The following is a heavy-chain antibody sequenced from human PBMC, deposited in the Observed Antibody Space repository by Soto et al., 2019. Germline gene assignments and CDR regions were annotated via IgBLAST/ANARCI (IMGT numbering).Heavy chain of an antibody. V-gene: IGHV4-59*08. CDR3: ARHTEVQLERRAGNVNWFDP. CDR2: IYYSGST. Sequence: QVQLQESGPGLVKPSETLSLTCTVSGGSISSYYWSWIRQPPGKGLEWIGYIYYSGSTNYNTSLKSRVTISVDTSKNQFSLKLSSVTVADSAVYYCARHTEVQLERRAGNVNWFDPWGQGTLVTVSS. J-gene: IGHJ5*02. D-gene: IGHD1-1*01. CDR1: GGSISSYY.